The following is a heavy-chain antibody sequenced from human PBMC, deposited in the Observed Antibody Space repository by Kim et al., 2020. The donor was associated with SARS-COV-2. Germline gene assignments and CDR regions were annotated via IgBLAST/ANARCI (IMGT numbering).Heavy chain of an antibody. J-gene: IGHJ4*02. D-gene: IGHD1-1*01. V-gene: IGHV3-15*01. Sequence: AGSLRLSCAASGFTIINAWMTWVRQAPGKGLELVGRIRGKADGGTSDYAAPVKGRFTISRDDSRNTLYLQMNSLKAEDTAVYYCTTVSNGKLDYWGQGTLVTVSS. CDR1: GFTIINAW. CDR2: IRGKADGGTS. CDR3: TTVSNGKLDY.